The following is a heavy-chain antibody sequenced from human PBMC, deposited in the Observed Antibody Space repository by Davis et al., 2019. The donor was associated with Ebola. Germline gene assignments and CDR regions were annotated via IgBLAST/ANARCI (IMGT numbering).Heavy chain of an antibody. Sequence: GGSLRLSCAASEYTLRSYGIHWVRQAPGKGLEWVAFIRYDGSNKYYADSVKGRFTISRDNSKNTLYLQMNSLRAEDTAVYYCARTGYCSGGSCYFLGYDAFDIWGQGTMVTVSS. CDR3: ARTGYCSGGSCYFLGYDAFDI. J-gene: IGHJ3*02. D-gene: IGHD2-15*01. CDR1: EYTLRSYG. CDR2: IRYDGSNK. V-gene: IGHV3-30*02.